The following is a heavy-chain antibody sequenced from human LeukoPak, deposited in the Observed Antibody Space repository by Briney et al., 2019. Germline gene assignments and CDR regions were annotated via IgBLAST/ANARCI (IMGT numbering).Heavy chain of an antibody. J-gene: IGHJ4*02. V-gene: IGHV3-30*02. D-gene: IGHD5-18*01. Sequence: GRSLRLSCAASGFTFSSYGMHWVRQAPGKGLEWVAFIRYDGSNKYYADSVKGRFTISRDNSKNTLYLQMNSLRAEDTAVYYCAKDGGAGGYSYGSDYWGQGTLVTVSS. CDR3: AKDGGAGGYSYGSDY. CDR2: IRYDGSNK. CDR1: GFTFSSYG.